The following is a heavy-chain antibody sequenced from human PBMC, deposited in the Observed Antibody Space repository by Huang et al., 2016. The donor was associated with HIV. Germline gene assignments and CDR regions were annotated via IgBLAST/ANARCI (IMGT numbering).Heavy chain of an antibody. V-gene: IGHV4-39*01. Sequence: QLHLQQSGPGLVRPSETLSLICTVSGRSITSSNHYWGWIRQTPGKGLAWIGNFYYSGYAYDTPSLKNRVSISIDTSKSQFSLRLSSVIATDTAVYYCASGEYGKNAYDIWGQGTVVTVSA. J-gene: IGHJ3*02. CDR1: GRSITSSNHY. CDR2: FYYSGYA. CDR3: ASGEYGKNAYDI. D-gene: IGHD2-2*01.